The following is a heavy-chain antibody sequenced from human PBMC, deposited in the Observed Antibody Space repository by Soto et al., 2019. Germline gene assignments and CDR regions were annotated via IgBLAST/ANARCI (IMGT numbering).Heavy chain of an antibody. CDR3: ARLPRDCNKTSCYYADH. V-gene: IGHV5-51*01. Sequence: PGESLKISCRGSGYDFNTNWFGWVRQLPGRGLEWVGIMYPGDSDTRYNPSLQGHVTLSVDVTVSTGFLQWRSLETSDTGMYFCARLPRDCNKTSCYYADHWGQGTQVTVSS. D-gene: IGHD3-3*01. CDR1: GYDFNTNW. J-gene: IGHJ4*02. CDR2: MYPGDSDT.